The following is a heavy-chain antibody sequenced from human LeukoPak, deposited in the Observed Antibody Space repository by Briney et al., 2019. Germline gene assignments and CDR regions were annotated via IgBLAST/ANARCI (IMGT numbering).Heavy chain of an antibody. CDR3: ARISDTVTTPFDY. D-gene: IGHD4-17*01. CDR2: ISSSSSTI. CDR1: GFTFSSYS. V-gene: IGHV3-48*01. Sequence: GGSLRLSCAASGFTFSSYSMNWVRQAPGKGLEWLPYISSSSSTIYYADSVKGRFTISRDNAKDSLYLQMNSLRAEDTAVYYCARISDTVTTPFDYRGQGTLVTVSS. J-gene: IGHJ4*02.